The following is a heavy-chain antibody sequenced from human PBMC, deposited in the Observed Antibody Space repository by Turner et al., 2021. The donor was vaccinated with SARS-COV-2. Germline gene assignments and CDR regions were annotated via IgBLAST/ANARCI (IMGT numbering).Heavy chain of an antibody. CDR1: GFTVSSNY. D-gene: IGHD3-10*01. Sequence: EVQLVESGGGLIQPGGSLRLSCAASGFTVSSNYMSWVRQAPGTGLEWVSVIYSGGSTYYADSVKGRFTISRDNSKNTLYLQMNSLRAEDTAVYYCARDRRVWFGELLYGLDVWGQGTTVTVSS. CDR2: IYSGGST. V-gene: IGHV3-53*01. J-gene: IGHJ6*02. CDR3: ARDRRVWFGELLYGLDV.